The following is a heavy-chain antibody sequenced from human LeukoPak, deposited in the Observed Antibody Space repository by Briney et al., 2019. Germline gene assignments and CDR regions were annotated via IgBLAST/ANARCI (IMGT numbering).Heavy chain of an antibody. V-gene: IGHV3-74*03. J-gene: IGHJ4*02. Sequence: GGSLRLSCAASGFTFTSYWMHWVRQAPGKGLVWVSRINTDGSRTKYADSVKGRFTISRDDSRNTLSLQMNSLRVEDTAVYYCARDLAWGAFDYWGQGILVAVSS. CDR3: ARDLAWGAFDY. CDR2: INTDGSRT. CDR1: GFTFTSYW. D-gene: IGHD7-27*01.